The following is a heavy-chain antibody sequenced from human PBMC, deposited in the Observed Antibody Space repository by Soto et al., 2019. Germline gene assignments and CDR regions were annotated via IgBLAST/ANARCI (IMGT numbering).Heavy chain of an antibody. J-gene: IGHJ4*02. CDR1: GFTVSTKY. CDR3: ARDPWAADY. Sequence: EVQLVESGGGLVQPGGSLRLSCAASGFTVSTKYMSWVRQAPGKGLEWVSVIYSGGSTFYADSVRVRFTISRDNSKNTVNLQMNSLRAEDTAVYYCARDPWAADYCGQGTLVTVSS. V-gene: IGHV3-66*01. CDR2: IYSGGST. D-gene: IGHD3-16*01.